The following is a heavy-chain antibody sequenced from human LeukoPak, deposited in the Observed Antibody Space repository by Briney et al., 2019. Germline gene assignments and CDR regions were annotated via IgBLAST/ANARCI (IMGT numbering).Heavy chain of an antibody. Sequence: SETLSLTCAVYGGSFSGYYWSWIRQPPGKGLEWIGEINHSGSTNYNPSLKSRVTISVDTSKNQFSLKLSSVTAADTAVYYCARHKRIAVAGTPFDYWGQGTLVTVSS. V-gene: IGHV4-34*01. CDR2: INHSGST. CDR3: ARHKRIAVAGTPFDY. J-gene: IGHJ4*02. CDR1: GGSFSGYY. D-gene: IGHD6-19*01.